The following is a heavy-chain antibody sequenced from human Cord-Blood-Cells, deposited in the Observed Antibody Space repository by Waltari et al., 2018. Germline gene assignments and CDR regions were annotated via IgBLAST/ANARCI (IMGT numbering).Heavy chain of an antibody. CDR1: GYTFTGYY. CDR3: ARAVPSKYGDPKNNWFDP. Sequence: QVQLVQSGAEVKKPGASVKVSCKASGYTFTGYYMHWVRQAPGQGLEWMGWINPNSGGTNYAQKFQGRVTMTRDTSISTAYMELSRLRSDDTAVYYCARAVPSKYGDPKNNWFDPWGQGTLVTVSS. D-gene: IGHD7-27*01. CDR2: INPNSGGT. J-gene: IGHJ5*02. V-gene: IGHV1-2*02.